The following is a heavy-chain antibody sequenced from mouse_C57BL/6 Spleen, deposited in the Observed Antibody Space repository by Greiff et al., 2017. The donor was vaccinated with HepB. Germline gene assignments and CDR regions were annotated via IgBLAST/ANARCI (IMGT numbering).Heavy chain of an antibody. D-gene: IGHD1-1*01. J-gene: IGHJ4*01. CDR3: ARDKDYGSSWAMDY. CDR2: ISYSGST. V-gene: IGHV3-1*01. CDR1: GYSITSGYD. Sequence: EVKLMESGPGMVKPSQSLSLTCTVTGYSITSGYDWHWIRHFPGNKLEWMGYISYSGSTNYNPSLKSRISITHDTSKNHFFLKLNSVTTEDTATYYCARDKDYGSSWAMDYWGQGTSVTVSS.